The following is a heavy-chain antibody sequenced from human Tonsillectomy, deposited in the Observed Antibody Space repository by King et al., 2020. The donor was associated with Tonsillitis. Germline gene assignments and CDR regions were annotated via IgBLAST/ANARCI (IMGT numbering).Heavy chain of an antibody. V-gene: IGHV3-30*04. D-gene: IGHD3-22*01. CDR3: ARDQQGLTSYDNSGSFDY. CDR2: ISYDGSDK. CDR1: GFTFKSYA. Sequence: VQLVESGGGVVQPGRSLRLSCAASGFTFKSYAMDWVRQAPGKGLEWVAVISYDGSDKYYADSVKGRFTISRDNSKNTVYLQMNSLRAEDTAVYYCARDQQGLTSYDNSGSFDYWGQGTLVTVSS. J-gene: IGHJ4*02.